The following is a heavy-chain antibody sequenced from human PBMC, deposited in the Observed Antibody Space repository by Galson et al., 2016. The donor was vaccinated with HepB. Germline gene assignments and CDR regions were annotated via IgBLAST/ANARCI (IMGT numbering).Heavy chain of an antibody. V-gene: IGHV4-34*01. CDR3: ATTRLSVAGLSFDY. CDR1: GGSFSSYY. Sequence: ETLSLTCAVYGGSFSSYYWNWIRQPPGKGLEWIGEINHSGSTNYNPSLTSRVTISIDTSKNQFSLKLSSVTAADTAVYYCATTRLSVAGLSFDYWGQGTLVTVSS. D-gene: IGHD6-19*01. CDR2: INHSGST. J-gene: IGHJ4*02.